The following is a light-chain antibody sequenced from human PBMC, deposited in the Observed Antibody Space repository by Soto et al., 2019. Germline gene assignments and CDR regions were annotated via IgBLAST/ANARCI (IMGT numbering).Light chain of an antibody. V-gene: IGKV3-20*01. CDR1: QSIGNY. J-gene: IGKJ1*01. Sequence: EIVLTQSPGTLSLSPGEKATLSCRASQSIGNYLAWYQQKPGQSPRLLIYGASIRITGIPYRFSGVGSGTDFTLTISRLDPEAFAVYSCQQYANSPRTFGQGTKVEVK. CDR2: GAS. CDR3: QQYANSPRT.